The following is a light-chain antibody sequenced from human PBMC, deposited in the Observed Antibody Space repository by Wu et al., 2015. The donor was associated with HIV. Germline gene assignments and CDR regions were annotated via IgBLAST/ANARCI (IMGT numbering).Light chain of an antibody. CDR2: DTS. Sequence: PATLSLSPGERATLSCRASQGVYNYVAWYQQKPGQAPRLLIYDTSKRATGIPARFSGSGSGTDFTLSIRSLEPEDSAAYYCQQRSNWPITFGQGTRLMIQ. CDR1: QGVYNY. CDR3: QQRSNWPIT. J-gene: IGKJ5*01. V-gene: IGKV3-11*01.